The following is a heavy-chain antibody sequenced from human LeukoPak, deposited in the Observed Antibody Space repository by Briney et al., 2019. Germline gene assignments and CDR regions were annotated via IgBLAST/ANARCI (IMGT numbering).Heavy chain of an antibody. D-gene: IGHD2-15*01. J-gene: IGHJ5*02. CDR3: ARMSGYCSGGSCYGNNWFDP. Sequence: ASVKVSCKASGYTFTSYAIIWVRQAPGQGLEWMGGIIPIFGTANYAQKFQGRVTITADESTSTAYMELRSLTSDDTAVYYCARMSGYCSGGSCYGNNWFDPWGQGTLVTVSS. CDR2: IIPIFGTA. CDR1: GYTFTSYA. V-gene: IGHV1-69*13.